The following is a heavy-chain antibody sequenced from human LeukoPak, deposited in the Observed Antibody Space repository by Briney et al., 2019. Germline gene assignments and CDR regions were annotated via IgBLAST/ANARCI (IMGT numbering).Heavy chain of an antibody. CDR3: ARVSIAEAGYDAXDI. V-gene: IGHV3-23*01. D-gene: IGHD6-19*01. J-gene: IGHJ3*02. CDR1: GFTFXKYG. Sequence: GFTFXKYGMSWVRQAPGKGLEWVSAISGSGGSTYYADSVKGRFTISRDNSKNTLYLQMNSLRAEDTAVYYCARVSIAEAGYDAXDIWGQGTMVSVSS. CDR2: ISGSGGST.